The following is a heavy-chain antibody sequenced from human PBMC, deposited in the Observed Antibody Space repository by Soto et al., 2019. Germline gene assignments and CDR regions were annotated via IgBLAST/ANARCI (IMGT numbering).Heavy chain of an antibody. CDR3: ARWGTTGEFDL. V-gene: IGHV3-30*13. CDR2: TSYDGNNK. J-gene: IGHJ4*02. D-gene: IGHD3-16*01. Sequence: QVQLVESGGGVVQPGTSLRLSCAASGFRFKSFVMHWVRQAPGKGLEWVAFTSYDGNNKDYGDSVKGRFTVSRDNSHNRLHLQMDFLRPEDKALYYRARWGTTGEFDLWGQGTLVSVSS. CDR1: GFRFKSFV.